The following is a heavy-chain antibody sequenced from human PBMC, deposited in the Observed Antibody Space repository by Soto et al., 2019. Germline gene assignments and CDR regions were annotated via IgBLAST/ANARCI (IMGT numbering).Heavy chain of an antibody. CDR1: GYSFATSG. J-gene: IGHJ4*02. D-gene: IGHD3-22*01. CDR3: ARAVQYYDASGYAN. Sequence: QVKLVQSGTEVKKPGASIKVSCKASGYSFATSGMSWVRQAPGQGVEWVGWISVYNGNTNNEQNLQDRVTMTTDPTTNTAYLEVRNLRSDDTAVYYWARAVQYYDASGYANWGQGTLVTVSS. CDR2: ISVYNGNT. V-gene: IGHV1-18*01.